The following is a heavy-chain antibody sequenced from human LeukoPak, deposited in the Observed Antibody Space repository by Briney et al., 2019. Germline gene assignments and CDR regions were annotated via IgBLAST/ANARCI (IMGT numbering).Heavy chain of an antibody. CDR2: ISDNGYDT. V-gene: IGHV3-23*01. CDR1: GFTFSRSA. Sequence: GGSLRHSCAASGFTFSRSAMTWVRQAPGKGLEWVSAISDNGYDTFYADSVKGRFPISRDNSKTAVYQQMNSLRAEDTAIYYCARDSRITMIMGYEDYWGQGTLVTVSS. CDR3: ARDSRITMIMGYEDY. J-gene: IGHJ4*02. D-gene: IGHD3-22*01.